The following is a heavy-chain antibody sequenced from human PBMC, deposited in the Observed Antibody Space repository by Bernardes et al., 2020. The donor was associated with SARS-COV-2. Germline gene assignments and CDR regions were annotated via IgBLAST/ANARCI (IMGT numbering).Heavy chain of an antibody. V-gene: IGHV3-21*01. CDR1: GFTFSSYS. CDR3: AKAHSNLYYLDAFDV. CDR2: ISSSYTYI. Sequence: GGSLRLSCAASGFTFSSYSMNWVRQAPGKGLEWVSSISSSYTYIYYADSVEGRFTISRDNAKNSLYLQMNSLRAEDTAVYYCAKAHSNLYYLDAFDVWGRGTMVTVSS. J-gene: IGHJ3*01. D-gene: IGHD3-22*01.